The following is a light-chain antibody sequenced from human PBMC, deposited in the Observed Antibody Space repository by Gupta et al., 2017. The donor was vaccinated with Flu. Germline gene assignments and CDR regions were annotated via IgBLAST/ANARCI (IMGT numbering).Light chain of an antibody. CDR1: QSISNW. Sequence: DIQMTQSPSTLSASVGDRVTITCRASQSISNWLAWYQQKPGKAPKLLIYKASSLESGVPSRFSGSGDGTEFTLTISSRQPDDFANYYCQQYKSYSPWTFGQGTKVEIK. CDR2: KAS. V-gene: IGKV1-5*03. J-gene: IGKJ1*01. CDR3: QQYKSYSPWT.